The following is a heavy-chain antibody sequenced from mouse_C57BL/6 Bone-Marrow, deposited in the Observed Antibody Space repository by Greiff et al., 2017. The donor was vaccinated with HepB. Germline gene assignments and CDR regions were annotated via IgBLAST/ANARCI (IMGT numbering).Heavy chain of an antibody. Sequence: VQLQQPGAELVKPGASVKLSCKASGYTFTSYWMQWVKQRPGQGLEWIGEIDPSDSYTNYNQKFKGKATLTVDTSSSTAYMQLSSLTSEDSAVYYCARDGIYYGNFPWFAYWGQGTLVTVSA. D-gene: IGHD2-1*01. CDR3: ARDGIYYGNFPWFAY. CDR2: IDPSDSYT. J-gene: IGHJ3*01. V-gene: IGHV1-50*01. CDR1: GYTFTSYW.